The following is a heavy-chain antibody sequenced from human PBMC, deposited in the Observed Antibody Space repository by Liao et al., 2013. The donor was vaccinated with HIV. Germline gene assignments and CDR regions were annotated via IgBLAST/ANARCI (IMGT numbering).Heavy chain of an antibody. D-gene: IGHD2-15*01. V-gene: IGHV4-59*02. CDR1: GVSVSSYY. CDR3: ARARWSGGSDAFDI. J-gene: IGHJ3*02. CDR2: FYYRWGY. Sequence: QVRLQESGSGLVKPSETLSLTCTVSGVSVSSYYWGWIRQPPGKALEWIGDFYYRWGYQLPPLPQESSLHLSRHVQNHFSLRLSSVTAADTAVYFCARARWSGGSDAFDIWGRRDSGHRLF.